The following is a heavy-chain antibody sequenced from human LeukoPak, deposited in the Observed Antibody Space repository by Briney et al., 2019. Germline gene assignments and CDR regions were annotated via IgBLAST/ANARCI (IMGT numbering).Heavy chain of an antibody. CDR2: IYHSGST. J-gene: IGHJ4*02. CDR1: GYTISSGYS. Sequence: PSETLSLTCAVSGYTISSGYSWGWIRQPPGKGLEWIGSIYHSGSTYYNPSLKSRVTISVDTSKNQFSLKLSSVTAADTAVYYCARGLPVWCSSTSCTLQGTRYFDYWGQGTLVTVSS. CDR3: ARGLPVWCSSTSCTLQGTRYFDY. V-gene: IGHV4-38-2*01. D-gene: IGHD2-2*01.